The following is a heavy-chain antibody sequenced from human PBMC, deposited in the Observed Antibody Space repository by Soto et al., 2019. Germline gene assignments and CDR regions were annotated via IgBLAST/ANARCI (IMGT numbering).Heavy chain of an antibody. CDR1: GYTFTGYY. D-gene: IGHD3-3*01. CDR3: ARGLRFWSYGMDV. Sequence: QVQLVQSGAEVKKPGASVKVSCKASGYTFTGYYMHWVRQAPGQGLEWMGWINPNSGGTNYAQECQGRVTMTRDTSISTAYMELSRLRSDDTAVYYCARGLRFWSYGMDVWGQGTTVTVSS. J-gene: IGHJ6*02. V-gene: IGHV1-2*02. CDR2: INPNSGGT.